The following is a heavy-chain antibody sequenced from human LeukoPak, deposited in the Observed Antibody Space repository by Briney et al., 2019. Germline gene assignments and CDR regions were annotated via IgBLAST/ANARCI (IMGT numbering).Heavy chain of an antibody. CDR1: GGSFSGYS. V-gene: IGHV4-34*01. CDR2: INHSGST. CDR3: AGGYCSGGSCYSRNWFDP. Sequence: SETLSLTCAVSGGSFSGYSWSWIRQPPGKGLEWIGEINHSGSTNYNPSLKSRVTISVDTSKNQFSLKLSSVTAADTAVYYCAGGYCSGGSCYSRNWFDPWGQGTLVTVSS. J-gene: IGHJ5*02. D-gene: IGHD2-15*01.